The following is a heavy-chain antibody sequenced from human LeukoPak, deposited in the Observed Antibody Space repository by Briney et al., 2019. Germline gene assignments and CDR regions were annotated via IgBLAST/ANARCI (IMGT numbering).Heavy chain of an antibody. V-gene: IGHV1-69*13. D-gene: IGHD3-10*01. Sequence: SVKVSCKASGGTFSSYAISWVRQAPGQGLEWMGGIIPIFGTANYAQKLQGRVTITADESTSTAYMELSSLRSEDTAVYYCARVSPYLLCPDYWGQGTLVTVSS. CDR3: ARVSPYLLCPDY. CDR1: GGTFSSYA. J-gene: IGHJ4*02. CDR2: IIPIFGTA.